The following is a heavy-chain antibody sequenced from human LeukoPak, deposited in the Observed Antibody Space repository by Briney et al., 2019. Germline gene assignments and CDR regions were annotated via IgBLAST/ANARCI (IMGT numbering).Heavy chain of an antibody. CDR1: GGTFSSYA. D-gene: IGHD4-17*01. V-gene: IGHV1-69*05. J-gene: IGHJ5*02. Sequence: GASVKVSCKASGGTFSSYAISWVRQAPGQGLEWMGGIIPIFGTANYAQKFQGRVTFTTDESTSTAYMELSSLRSEDTAVYYCARGRTTVTTALAVNWFDPWGQGTLVTVSS. CDR3: ARGRTTVTTALAVNWFDP. CDR2: IIPIFGTA.